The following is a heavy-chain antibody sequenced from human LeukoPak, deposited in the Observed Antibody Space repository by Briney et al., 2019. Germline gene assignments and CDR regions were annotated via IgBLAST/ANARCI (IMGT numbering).Heavy chain of an antibody. D-gene: IGHD6-13*01. J-gene: IGHJ4*02. CDR2: ISYDGSSK. V-gene: IGHV3-30*03. Sequence: GGSLRLSCAASGFTFSSFGMHWVRQAPGKGLEWVAGISYDGSSKYYADSVKGRFTISRDNAKNSLYLQMNSLRAEDTAVYYCARDSIAAAVTRRFDYWGQGTLVTVSS. CDR3: ARDSIAAAVTRRFDY. CDR1: GFTFSSFG.